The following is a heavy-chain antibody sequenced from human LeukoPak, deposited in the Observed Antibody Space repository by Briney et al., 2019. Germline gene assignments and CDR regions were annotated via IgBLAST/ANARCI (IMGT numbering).Heavy chain of an antibody. CDR3: SSAHFRDY. CDR1: GFTFSSYA. CDR2: ISGRGTTT. J-gene: IGHJ4*02. V-gene: IGHV3-23*01. Sequence: GGSLRLSCAASGFTFSSYAMTWVRQPPGKGLEWVSAISGRGTTTYYADSVKGRFAISRDKSKNTLYLQMNSLRAEDTAIYFCSSAHFRDYWGQGTLVTVSS. D-gene: IGHD2/OR15-2a*01.